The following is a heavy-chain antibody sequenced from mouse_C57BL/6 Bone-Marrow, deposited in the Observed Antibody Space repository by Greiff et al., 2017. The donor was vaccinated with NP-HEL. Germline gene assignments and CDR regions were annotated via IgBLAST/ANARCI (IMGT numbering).Heavy chain of an antibody. Sequence: QVQLQQSGAELVKPGASVKLSCKASGYTFTSYWMHWVKQRPGQGLEWIGMIHPNSGSTNYNEKFKSKATLTVDKSSSTAYMQLSSLTSEDSAVYYCARMEGRGYFDVWGTGTTVTVSS. CDR3: ARMEGRGYFDV. CDR1: GYTFTSYW. V-gene: IGHV1-64*01. CDR2: IHPNSGST. J-gene: IGHJ1*03.